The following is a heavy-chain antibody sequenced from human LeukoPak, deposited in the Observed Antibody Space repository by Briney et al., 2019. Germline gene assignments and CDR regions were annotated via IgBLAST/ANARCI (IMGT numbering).Heavy chain of an antibody. Sequence: PSETLSLTCAVYGGSFSGYYWSWIRQPPGKGLEWIGYIYYSGSTNYNPSLKSRVTISVDTSKNQFSLKLSSVTAADTAVYYCAREGKITMVRGVIRYYYMDVWGKGTTVTISS. CDR1: GGSFSGYY. V-gene: IGHV4-34*11. CDR2: IYYSGST. CDR3: AREGKITMVRGVIRYYYMDV. J-gene: IGHJ6*03. D-gene: IGHD3-10*01.